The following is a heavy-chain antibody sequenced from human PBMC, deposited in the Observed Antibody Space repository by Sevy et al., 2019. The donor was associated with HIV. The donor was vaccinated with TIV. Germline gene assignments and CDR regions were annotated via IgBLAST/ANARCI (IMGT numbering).Heavy chain of an antibody. D-gene: IGHD2-8*01. Sequence: GGSLRLSCTASGFTFSSYDMNWVRQAPGKGLEWVSKISSSGSSIYYADSVKGRFTISRDNAKNSLNLQMNSLRAEDTACYYCTRNGAAFDNGFDPWGQGTLVTVSS. V-gene: IGHV3-48*03. CDR2: ISSSGSSI. J-gene: IGHJ5*02. CDR3: TRNGAAFDNGFDP. CDR1: GFTFSSYD.